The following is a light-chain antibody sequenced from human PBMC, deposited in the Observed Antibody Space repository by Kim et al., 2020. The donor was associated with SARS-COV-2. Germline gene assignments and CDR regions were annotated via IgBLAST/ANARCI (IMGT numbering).Light chain of an antibody. V-gene: IGKV1-39*01. CDR1: QSISSY. J-gene: IGKJ4*01. CDR2: AAS. Sequence: DIQMTQSPSSLSASVGDRVTITCRASQSISSYLNWYQQKPGKAPKLLIYAASSLQSGVPSRFSGSGSGTDFTLTISSLQPEDFATYYCQQSYRTPLTFGGGTEVDIK. CDR3: QQSYRTPLT.